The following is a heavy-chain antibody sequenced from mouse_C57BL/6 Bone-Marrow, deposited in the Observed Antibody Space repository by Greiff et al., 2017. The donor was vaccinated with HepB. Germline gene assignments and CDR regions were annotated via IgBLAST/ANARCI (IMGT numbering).Heavy chain of an antibody. D-gene: IGHD1-1*01. V-gene: IGHV1-42*01. J-gene: IGHJ2*01. CDR3: ARDYGSSLYYFDY. CDR2: INPSTGGT. Sequence: EVKLQESGPELVKPGASVKISCKASGYSFTGYYMNWVKQSPEKSLEWIGEINPSTGGTTYNQKFKAKATLTVDKSSSTAYMQLKSLTSEDSAVYYCARDYGSSLYYFDYWGQGTTLTVSS. CDR1: GYSFTGYY.